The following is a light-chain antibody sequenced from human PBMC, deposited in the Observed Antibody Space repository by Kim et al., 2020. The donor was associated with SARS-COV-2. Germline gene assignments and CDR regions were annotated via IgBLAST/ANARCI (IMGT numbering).Light chain of an antibody. CDR3: LLFYGGARA. V-gene: IGLV7-46*01. CDR2: DTS. J-gene: IGLJ2*01. Sequence: QAVVTQEPSLTVSPGGTVTLTCGSSTGTVTSGHYPYWFQQKPGQAPRTLNFDTSKKHSWTPARFSGSLLGGKAALILSGAQPEDEADYYCLLFYGGARAFGGGTKVTVL. CDR1: TGTVTSGHY.